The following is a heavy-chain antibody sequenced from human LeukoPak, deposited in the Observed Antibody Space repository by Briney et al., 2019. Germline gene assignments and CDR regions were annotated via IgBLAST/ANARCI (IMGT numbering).Heavy chain of an antibody. Sequence: PSETLSLTCAVYGGSFSGYYWSWIRQPPGKGLEWIGEINHSGSTNYNPSLKSRVTISVDTSKNQFSLKLSSVTAADTAVYYCARVTTVTTYYYYYYMDVWGKGTTVTVSS. CDR1: GGSFSGYY. J-gene: IGHJ6*03. D-gene: IGHD4-17*01. CDR3: ARVTTVTTYYYYYYMDV. V-gene: IGHV4-34*01. CDR2: INHSGST.